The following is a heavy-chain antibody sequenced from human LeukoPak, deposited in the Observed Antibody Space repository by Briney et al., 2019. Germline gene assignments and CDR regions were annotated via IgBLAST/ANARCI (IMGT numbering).Heavy chain of an antibody. CDR3: ESSGWYEQFDY. J-gene: IGHJ4*02. Sequence: GGSLRLSCAASGFTFSSYGMHWVRQAPGKGLEWVAVIPYDGSNKYYADSVKGRFTISRDNSKNTLYLQMNSLRAEDTAVYYCESSGWYEQFDYWGQGTLVTVSS. D-gene: IGHD6-19*01. CDR1: GFTFSSYG. CDR2: IPYDGSNK. V-gene: IGHV3-30*03.